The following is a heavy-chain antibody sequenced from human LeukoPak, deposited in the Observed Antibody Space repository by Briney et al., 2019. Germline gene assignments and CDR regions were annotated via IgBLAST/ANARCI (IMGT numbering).Heavy chain of an antibody. CDR2: IKQDGSEK. Sequence: GGSLRLSCAASGFTFSSYWMSWVRQAPGKGLEWVANIKQDGSEKYYVDSVKGRFTISRDNSKNTLYLQMKSLRAEDTAVYFCAKSRRQSGTYFDYWGQGTLVTASS. V-gene: IGHV3-7*05. D-gene: IGHD1-26*01. J-gene: IGHJ4*02. CDR3: AKSRRQSGTYFDY. CDR1: GFTFSSYW.